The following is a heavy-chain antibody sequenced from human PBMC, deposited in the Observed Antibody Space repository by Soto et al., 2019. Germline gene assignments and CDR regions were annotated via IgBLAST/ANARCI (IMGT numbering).Heavy chain of an antibody. V-gene: IGHV1-8*01. D-gene: IGHD1-1*01. CDR3: ARGVDAGVDV. CDR1: GYTFTTYD. CDR2: MSRNSGAT. J-gene: IGHJ6*02. Sequence: QVQLVQSGAEVTKPGASVKVSCKASGYTFTTYDINWVRQATGQGLEWLGWMSRNSGATGYAQKFQGRVTMTRDTSISTAYMELSNLRSEDTAMYFCARGVDAGVDVWGQGTTVTVSS.